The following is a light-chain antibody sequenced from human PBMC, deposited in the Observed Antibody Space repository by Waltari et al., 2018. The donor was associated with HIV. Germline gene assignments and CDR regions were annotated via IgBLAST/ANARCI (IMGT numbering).Light chain of an antibody. CDR3: CSYAATSTFV. CDR2: EVS. CDR1: SSDVGSYNL. J-gene: IGLJ1*01. Sequence: QSALTQPASVSGSPGQSITISCTGTSSDVGSYNLVSWYQQYPGQAPKLMIYEVSKRPSGVSNRFSGSKSGNTASLTISGLQAEDEADYYCCSYAATSTFVFGTGTKVTVL. V-gene: IGLV2-23*02.